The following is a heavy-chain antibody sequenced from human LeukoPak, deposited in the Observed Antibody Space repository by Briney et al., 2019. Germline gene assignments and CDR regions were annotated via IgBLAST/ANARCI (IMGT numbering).Heavy chain of an antibody. Sequence: PGGSLRPSCAASGFTFSNYAMSWVRQAPGKGLEWVSAISSGGGSTYYAHSVKGRFTISRDNSKNTLYLQMNSLRAEDTAVYYCAKSPGYSSSWYDYWGQGTLVTVSS. CDR3: AKSPGYSSSWYDY. D-gene: IGHD6-13*01. V-gene: IGHV3-23*01. CDR1: GFTFSNYA. J-gene: IGHJ4*02. CDR2: ISSGGGST.